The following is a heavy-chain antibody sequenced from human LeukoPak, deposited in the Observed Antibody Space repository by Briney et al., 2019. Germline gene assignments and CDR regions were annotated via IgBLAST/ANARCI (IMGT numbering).Heavy chain of an antibody. CDR3: PREGRGVRGVITY. D-gene: IGHD3-10*01. CDR1: GFRFSSYA. Sequence: GGSLRLSCAASGFRFSSYAMHWVRQAPGRGLEWVAATSHDGSDRFYADSVKGRFTISRDNSKNTLYLQMNSLRAEDTAVYYCPREGRGVRGVITYWGQGTLVTVSS. CDR2: TSHDGSDR. J-gene: IGHJ4*02. V-gene: IGHV3-30*01.